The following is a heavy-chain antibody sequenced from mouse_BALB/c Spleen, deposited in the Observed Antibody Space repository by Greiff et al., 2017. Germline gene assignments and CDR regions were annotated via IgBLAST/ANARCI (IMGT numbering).Heavy chain of an antibody. Sequence: VQLQQSGAELVRSGASVKLSCTASGFNIKDYYMHWVKQRPEQGLEWIGWIDPENGDTEYAPKFQGKATMTADTSSNTAYLQLSSLTSEDTAVYYCARDYYGSSPYWGQGTTLTVSS. V-gene: IGHV14-4*02. J-gene: IGHJ2*01. CDR2: IDPENGDT. D-gene: IGHD1-1*01. CDR1: GFNIKDYY. CDR3: ARDYYGSSPY.